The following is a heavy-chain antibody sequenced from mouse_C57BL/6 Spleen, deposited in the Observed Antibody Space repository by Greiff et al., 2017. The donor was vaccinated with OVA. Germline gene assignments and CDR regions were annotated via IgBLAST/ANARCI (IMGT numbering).Heavy chain of an antibody. CDR1: GYTFTSYW. Sequence: QVQLKQPGAELVKPGASVKLSCKASGYTFTSYWMHWVKQRPGQGLEWIGMIHPNSGSTNYNEKFKSQATLTVDKSSSTAYMQLSSLTSEDSAVYYCAREVYYGSSPYYYAMDYWGQGTSVTVSS. CDR2: IHPNSGST. D-gene: IGHD1-1*01. J-gene: IGHJ4*01. V-gene: IGHV1-64*01. CDR3: AREVYYGSSPYYYAMDY.